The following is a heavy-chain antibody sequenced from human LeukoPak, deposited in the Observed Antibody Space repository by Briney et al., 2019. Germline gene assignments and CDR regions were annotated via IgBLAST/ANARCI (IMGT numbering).Heavy chain of an antibody. CDR1: GFTVSSNY. V-gene: IGHV3-53*01. CDR3: ARWWPRGHFDY. D-gene: IGHD2-15*01. J-gene: IGHJ4*02. Sequence: GGSLRLSCAASGFTVSSNYMSWVRQAPGKGLEWVSVIYSGGNTNYADSVKGRFTISRDNSKNTLFLQMNSLIAEDTAVYYCARWWPRGHFDYWGQGILVTVSS. CDR2: IYSGGNT.